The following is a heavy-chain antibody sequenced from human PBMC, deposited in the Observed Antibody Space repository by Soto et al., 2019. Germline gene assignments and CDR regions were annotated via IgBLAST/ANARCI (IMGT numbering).Heavy chain of an antibody. V-gene: IGHV3-21*01. CDR2: ISSSSFSI. D-gene: IGHD6-6*01. CDR1: GFTFSSYS. CDR3: ARNESSNLYGMDV. J-gene: IGHJ6*02. Sequence: VGSLGLSCADSGFTFSSYSMNWVRQAPGKGLEWVSSISSSSFSINYADSVKGRFSISRDNAQNSLHLQMNNLRAEDTAVYYCARNESSNLYGMDVWGQGTTVTVSS.